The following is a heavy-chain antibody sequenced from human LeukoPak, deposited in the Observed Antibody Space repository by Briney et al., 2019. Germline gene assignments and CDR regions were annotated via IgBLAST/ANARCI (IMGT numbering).Heavy chain of an antibody. V-gene: IGHV3-23*01. CDR3: AKDETISGVNYFYY. Sequence: GGSLRLSCAASGFTFSNFGMSWVRQAPGKGLEWVSVISGSGGSTYYADSVKGRFTISRDNSKDTLYLQMNSLRADDTAVYYCAKDETISGVNYFYYWGQGTLVTVSS. CDR2: ISGSGGST. D-gene: IGHD3-3*01. CDR1: GFTFSNFG. J-gene: IGHJ4*02.